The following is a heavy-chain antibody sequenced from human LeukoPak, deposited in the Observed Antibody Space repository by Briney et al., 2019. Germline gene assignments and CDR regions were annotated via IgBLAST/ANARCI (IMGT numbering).Heavy chain of an antibody. Sequence: ASVKVSCKASGYTFTGYYMHWVRQAPGQGLEWMGWINPNSGGTNYAQKFQGRVTMTRDTSISTAYMELSRLRSDDTAVYYCARDNTYFSLVVGTNWFDPWGQGTLVTVSS. CDR2: INPNSGGT. J-gene: IGHJ5*02. CDR3: ARDNTYFSLVVGTNWFDP. V-gene: IGHV1-2*02. CDR1: GYTFTGYY. D-gene: IGHD6-19*01.